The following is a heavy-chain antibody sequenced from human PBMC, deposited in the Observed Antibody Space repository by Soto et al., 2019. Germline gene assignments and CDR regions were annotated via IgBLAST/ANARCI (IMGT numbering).Heavy chain of an antibody. V-gene: IGHV3-33*01. CDR1: GFTVSNYG. CDR2: IWKDGNNK. J-gene: IGHJ3*02. Sequence: QVQLVESGGGVVQPGQSLRLSCAASGFTVSNYGMHWVREAPGKGLEWVAAIWKDGNNKYYRDSVKGRFTISRDNSKNTLELQMSSLRGEDTAVYCCARGEAPTDEAFDIWGQGTMVTVSS. CDR3: ARGEAPTDEAFDI.